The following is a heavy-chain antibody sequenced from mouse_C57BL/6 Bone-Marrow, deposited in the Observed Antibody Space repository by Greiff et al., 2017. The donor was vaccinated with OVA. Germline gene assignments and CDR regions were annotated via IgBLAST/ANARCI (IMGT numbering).Heavy chain of an antibody. CDR3: ARHYYGSSYHWYFDV. Sequence: QLQQPGAELVMPGASVKLSCKASGYTFTSYWMHWVKQRPGQGLEWIGEIDPSDSYTNYNQKFKGKSTLTVDKSSSTAYMQLSSLTSEDSAVYYCARHYYGSSYHWYFDVWGTGTTVTVSS. CDR2: IDPSDSYT. J-gene: IGHJ1*03. V-gene: IGHV1-69*01. CDR1: GYTFTSYW. D-gene: IGHD1-1*01.